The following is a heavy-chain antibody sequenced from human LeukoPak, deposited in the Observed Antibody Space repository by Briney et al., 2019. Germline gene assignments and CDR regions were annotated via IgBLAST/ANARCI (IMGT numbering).Heavy chain of an antibody. CDR1: GYTFISSD. V-gene: IGHV1-8*02. D-gene: IGHD3-22*01. Sequence: ASVKVSCKASGYTFISSDINWVRQATGQGLEWMGWMNPNSGKTGYAQKFQGRVTMTRNTPKSTAYMELSSLRSEDTAVYYCATYDSSVGGFDPWGHGTLVIVSS. J-gene: IGHJ5*02. CDR2: MNPNSGKT. CDR3: ATYDSSVGGFDP.